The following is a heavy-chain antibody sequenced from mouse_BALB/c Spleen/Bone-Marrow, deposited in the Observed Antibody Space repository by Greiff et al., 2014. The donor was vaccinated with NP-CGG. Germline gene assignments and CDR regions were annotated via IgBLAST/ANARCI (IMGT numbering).Heavy chain of an antibody. CDR2: IYPGSGNT. CDR1: GYTFTDYY. CDR3: ARAASLDY. Sequence: VKLQESGAELARPGASVKLSCKASGYTFTDYYVSWVKQRTGQGLEWIGEIYPGSGNTYYNEKFKGKATLTADRSSSTAYMQLSSLTSEDSAVYFCARAASLDYWGQGTSVTVSS. V-gene: IGHV1-77*01. J-gene: IGHJ4*01.